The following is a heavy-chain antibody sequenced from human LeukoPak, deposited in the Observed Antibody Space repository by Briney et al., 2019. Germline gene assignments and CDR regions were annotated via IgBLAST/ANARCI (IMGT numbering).Heavy chain of an antibody. CDR3: AKDPLSGTGYYDDAFDI. D-gene: IGHD3/OR15-3a*01. CDR1: GFTFISYG. V-gene: IGHV3-30*02. J-gene: IGHJ3*02. CDR2: IRYDGSNK. Sequence: GGPLELSFAASGFTFISYGMHWVPQAPGKGLEGGAFIRYDGSNKYYADSVKGRFTISRDNSKNTLYLQMNSLRAEDTAVYYCAKDPLSGTGYYDDAFDIWGQGTMVTVSS.